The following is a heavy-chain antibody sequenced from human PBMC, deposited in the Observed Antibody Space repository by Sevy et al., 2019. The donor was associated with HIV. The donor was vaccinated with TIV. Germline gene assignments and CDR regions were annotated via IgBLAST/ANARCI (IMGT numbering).Heavy chain of an antibody. Sequence: GGSLRLSCAASGFTFNNCWMTWVRQAPGKGLEWVANIKQDGSDKYYMESVKGRFNISRDNTKNSLYLQLNSLRAEDTAVYYCARSWDYWGQMGYWGQGTLVTVSS. J-gene: IGHJ4*02. CDR3: ARSWDYWGQMGY. D-gene: IGHD7-27*01. CDR1: GFTFNNCW. V-gene: IGHV3-7*03. CDR2: IKQDGSDK.